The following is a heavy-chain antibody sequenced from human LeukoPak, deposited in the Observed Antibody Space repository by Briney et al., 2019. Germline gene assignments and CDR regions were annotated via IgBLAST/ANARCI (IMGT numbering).Heavy chain of an antibody. D-gene: IGHD2-2*01. Sequence: GGSLRLSCAASGLTFSSYWMSWVRQAPGKGLEWVANIKQDGSEKYYVDSVKGRFTISRDNAKNSLYLQMNSLRAEDTAVYYCARVGPLVVPAGGFDYWGQGTLVTVSS. CDR2: IKQDGSEK. J-gene: IGHJ4*02. CDR3: ARVGPLVVPAGGFDY. V-gene: IGHV3-7*01. CDR1: GLTFSSYW.